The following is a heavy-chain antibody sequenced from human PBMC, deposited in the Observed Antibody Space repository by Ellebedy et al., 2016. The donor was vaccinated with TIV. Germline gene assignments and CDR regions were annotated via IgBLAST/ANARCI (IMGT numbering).Heavy chain of an antibody. CDR1: GFTLTLYN. CDR2: ITTNTGVT. V-gene: IGHV1-2*02. Sequence: ASVKVSXXASGFTLTLYNIHWVRQAPGQGLEWMGWITTNTGVTHPAQKFQGRVTMTRDTSISTVYMQLNGLTSDDTAVYYCARGPQWLSYAFDIWGQGTIVTASS. J-gene: IGHJ3*02. D-gene: IGHD3-22*01. CDR3: ARGPQWLSYAFDI.